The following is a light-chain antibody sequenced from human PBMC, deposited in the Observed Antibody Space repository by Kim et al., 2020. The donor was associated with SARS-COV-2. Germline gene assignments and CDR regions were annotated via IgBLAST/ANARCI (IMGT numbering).Light chain of an antibody. J-gene: IGLJ3*02. Sequence: LGQTVRITCQGDSLRSYYASWYQQKPGQAPVLVIYGKNNWPSGIPDRFSGSSSGNTASLTITGAQAEDEADYYCNSRDSSGNHLGVFGGGTQLTVL. CDR3: NSRDSSGNHLGV. CDR2: GKN. V-gene: IGLV3-19*01. CDR1: SLRSYY.